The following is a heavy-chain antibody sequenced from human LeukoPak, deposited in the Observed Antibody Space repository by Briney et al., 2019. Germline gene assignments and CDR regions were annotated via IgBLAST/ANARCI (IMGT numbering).Heavy chain of an antibody. J-gene: IGHJ5*02. CDR1: GDSVPSNSAA. CDR2: TWFMSIWKT. Sequence: SQTLSLTCAISGDSVPSNSAAWNWIRQSPSRGLEWLGRTWFMSIWKTEYAVSVQSRITINADTSKNQFSLHLSSVTPEDTAVYYCARAGHGSHWFDPWGQGTLVTVSS. V-gene: IGHV6-1*01. D-gene: IGHD6-19*01. CDR3: ARAGHGSHWFDP.